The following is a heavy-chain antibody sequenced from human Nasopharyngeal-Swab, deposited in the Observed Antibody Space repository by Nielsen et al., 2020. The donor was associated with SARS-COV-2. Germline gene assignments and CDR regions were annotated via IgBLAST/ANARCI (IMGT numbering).Heavy chain of an antibody. Sequence: VRQAPGKGLEWVSAISGSGGSTYYADSVKGRFTISRDNSKNTLYLQMNSLRAEDTAVYYCYVSLWFGDYYYGMDVWGQGTTVTVSS. V-gene: IGHV3-23*01. CDR2: ISGSGGST. CDR3: YVSLWFGDYYYGMDV. D-gene: IGHD3-10*01. J-gene: IGHJ6*02.